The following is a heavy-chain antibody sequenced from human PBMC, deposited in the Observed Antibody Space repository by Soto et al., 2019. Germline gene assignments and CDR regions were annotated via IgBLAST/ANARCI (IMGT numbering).Heavy chain of an antibody. Sequence: SVKVSCKASGGTFSSYAISWVRQAPGQGLEWMGGIIPIFGTANYAQKFQGRVTITADKSTSTAYMELSSLRSEDTAVYYCARGWIDCSSTSCYDIYYYYGMDVWGQGTTVTVPS. CDR2: IIPIFGTA. D-gene: IGHD2-2*01. J-gene: IGHJ6*02. CDR1: GGTFSSYA. CDR3: ARGWIDCSSTSCYDIYYYYGMDV. V-gene: IGHV1-69*06.